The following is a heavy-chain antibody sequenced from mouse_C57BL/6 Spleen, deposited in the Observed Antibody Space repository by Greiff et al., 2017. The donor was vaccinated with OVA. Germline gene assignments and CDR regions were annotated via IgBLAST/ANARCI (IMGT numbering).Heavy chain of an antibody. CDR3: TRRRDDYDGSPYWYFDV. CDR2: IDPETGGT. D-gene: IGHD2-4*01. CDR1: GYTFTDYE. V-gene: IGHV1-15*01. Sequence: VQLVESGAELVRPGASVTLSCKASGYTFTDYEMHWVKQTPVHGLEWIGAIDPETGGTAYNQKFKGKAILTADKSSSTAYMELRSLTSEDSAVYYCTRRRDDYDGSPYWYFDVWGTGTTVTVSS. J-gene: IGHJ1*03.